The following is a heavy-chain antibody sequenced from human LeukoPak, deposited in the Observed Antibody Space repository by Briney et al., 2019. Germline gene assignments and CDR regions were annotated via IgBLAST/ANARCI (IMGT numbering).Heavy chain of an antibody. CDR1: GFTFSSYS. CDR3: ARAPLYYYGSGSPAEYFQH. D-gene: IGHD3-10*01. Sequence: GGSLRLSCAASGFTFSSYSMNWVRQAPGKGLEWVSYISSSSSTIFYADSVKGRFTISRDNAKNSLYLQMNSLRAEDTAVYYCARAPLYYYGSGSPAEYFQHWGQGTLVTVSS. J-gene: IGHJ1*01. V-gene: IGHV3-48*04. CDR2: ISSSSSTI.